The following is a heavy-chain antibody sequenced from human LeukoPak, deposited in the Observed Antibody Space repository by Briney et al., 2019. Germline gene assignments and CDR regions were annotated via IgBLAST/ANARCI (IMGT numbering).Heavy chain of an antibody. CDR3: ARGDGYNYLYYFDC. Sequence: GGSLRLSCAASGFTFSFYAMHWVRQAPGKGLEYVSAISSNGGSTYYANSVKGRFTISRDNSKNTLYLQMGSLRAEDMAVYYCARGDGYNYLYYFDCWGQGTLVTVSS. D-gene: IGHD5-24*01. CDR1: GFTFSFYA. V-gene: IGHV3-64*01. J-gene: IGHJ4*02. CDR2: ISSNGGST.